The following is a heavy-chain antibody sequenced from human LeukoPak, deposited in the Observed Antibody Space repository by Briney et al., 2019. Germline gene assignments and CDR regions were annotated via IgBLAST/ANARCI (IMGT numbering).Heavy chain of an antibody. Sequence: SETLSLTCTVSGGSISSSSYYWGWIHQPPGKGLEWIGSIYYSGSTYYNPSLKSRVTISVDTSKNQFSLKLSSVTAADTAVYYCARHHRSAGSFDYWGQGTLVTVSS. CDR3: ARHHRSAGSFDY. CDR1: GGSISSSSYY. CDR2: IYYSGST. V-gene: IGHV4-39*01. J-gene: IGHJ4*02. D-gene: IGHD3-10*01.